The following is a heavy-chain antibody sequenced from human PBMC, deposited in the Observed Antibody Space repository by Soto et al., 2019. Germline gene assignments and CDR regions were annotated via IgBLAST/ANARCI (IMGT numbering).Heavy chain of an antibody. J-gene: IGHJ4*02. Sequence: SLRLSCAASGFTFSSYAMSWVRQAPGKGLEWVSAISGSSGSTYYADSVKGRFTISRDNAKNTQYLQMNSLRDEDTAVYYCAREDILGVRSFDYWGQGTLVTVSS. V-gene: IGHV3-23*01. D-gene: IGHD3-9*01. CDR2: ISGSSGST. CDR1: GFTFSSYA. CDR3: AREDILGVRSFDY.